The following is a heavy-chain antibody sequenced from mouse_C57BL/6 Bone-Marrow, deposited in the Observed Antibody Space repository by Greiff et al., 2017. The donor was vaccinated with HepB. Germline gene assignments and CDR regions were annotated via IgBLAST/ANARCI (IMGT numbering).Heavy chain of an antibody. CDR2: IYPGDGDT. V-gene: IGHV1-80*01. CDR3: ASLYYYGSSYPY. J-gene: IGHJ3*01. Sequence: QVQLQQSGAELVKPGASVKISCKASGYAFSSYWMNWVKQRPGKGLEWIGQIYPGDGDTNYNGKFKGKATLTADKSSSTAYMQLSSLTSEDSAVYFCASLYYYGSSYPYWGQGTLVTVSA. D-gene: IGHD1-1*01. CDR1: GYAFSSYW.